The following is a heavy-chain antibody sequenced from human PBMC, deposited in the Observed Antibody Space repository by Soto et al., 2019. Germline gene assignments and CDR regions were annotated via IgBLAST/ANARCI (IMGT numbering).Heavy chain of an antibody. CDR3: ASNGPTIFGVVISPYGMDV. CDR1: GYTFTSYG. Sequence: ASVKVSCKASGYTFTSYGISWVRQAPGQGLEWMGWMNPNSGNTGYAQKFQGRVTMTRNTSISTAYMELSSLRSEDTAVYYCASNGPTIFGVVISPYGMDVWGQGTTVTVSS. V-gene: IGHV1-8*02. D-gene: IGHD3-3*01. CDR2: MNPNSGNT. J-gene: IGHJ6*02.